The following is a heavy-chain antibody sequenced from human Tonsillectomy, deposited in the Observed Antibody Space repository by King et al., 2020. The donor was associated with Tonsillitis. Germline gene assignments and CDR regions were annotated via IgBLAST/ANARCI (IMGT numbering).Heavy chain of an antibody. V-gene: IGHV1-2*06. CDR1: GYTFTDYY. Sequence: QLVQSGAEEKKPGASVKVSCKASGYTFTDYYMHWVRQAPGQGLEWMGRISPTSGGTIYAQRFQGRVTMTRDTSISTAYMELSRLKSDDTAVYYCAKDLLGIEDCWGQGTLVTVSS. CDR3: AKDLLGIEDC. J-gene: IGHJ4*02. CDR2: ISPTSGGT. D-gene: IGHD1-26*01.